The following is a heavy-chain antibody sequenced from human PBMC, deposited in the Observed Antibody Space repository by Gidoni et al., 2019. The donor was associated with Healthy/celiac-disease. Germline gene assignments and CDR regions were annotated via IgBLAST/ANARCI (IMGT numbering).Heavy chain of an antibody. V-gene: IGHV4-61*02. CDR1: GGSISSGSYY. CDR3: ARDPDTAMVGSYFDY. J-gene: IGHJ4*02. Sequence: QVQLQESGPGLVKPSQTLSLTCTVSGGSISSGSYYWSWIRQPAGKGLEWIGRIYTSGSTNYNPSLKSRVTISVDTSKNQFSLKLSSVTAADTAVYYCARDPDTAMVGSYFDYWGQGTLATVSS. CDR2: IYTSGST. D-gene: IGHD5-18*01.